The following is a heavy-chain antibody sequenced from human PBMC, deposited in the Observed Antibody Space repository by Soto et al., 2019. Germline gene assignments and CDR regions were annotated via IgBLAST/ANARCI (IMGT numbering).Heavy chain of an antibody. V-gene: IGHV3-30-3*01. CDR3: ARPDLHSSGWYYFDS. CDR2: ISYDGSNK. D-gene: IGHD6-19*01. J-gene: IGHJ4*02. Sequence: PGGSLRLSCAASGFTFSSYVMHWVRQAPGKGLERVAVISYDGSNKYYADSVKGRFTISRDNSKITLYLQMNSLRAEDTAVYYCARPDLHSSGWYYFDSWGQGTLVTVSS. CDR1: GFTFSSYV.